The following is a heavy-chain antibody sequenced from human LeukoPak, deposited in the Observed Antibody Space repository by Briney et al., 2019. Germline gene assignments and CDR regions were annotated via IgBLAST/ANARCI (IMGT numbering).Heavy chain of an antibody. CDR1: GFTFSDYY. CDR2: ISSSGSTI. CDR3: AREYYYGSGSYYKPFDY. D-gene: IGHD3-10*01. Sequence: GGSLRLSCAASGFTFSDYYMSWIRQAPGKGLEWVSYISSSGSTIYYADSVKGRFTISRDNAKNSLYLQMNSLRAEDTAVYYCAREYYYGSGSYYKPFDYWGQGTLVTVPS. V-gene: IGHV3-11*04. J-gene: IGHJ4*02.